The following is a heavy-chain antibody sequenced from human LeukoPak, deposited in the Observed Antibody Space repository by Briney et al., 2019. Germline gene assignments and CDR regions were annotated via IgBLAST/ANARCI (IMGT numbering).Heavy chain of an antibody. D-gene: IGHD3-10*01. CDR2: INSDGRST. Sequence: QPGGSLRLSCAASGFTFSSNLMHWVRQSPGKGLVWVSHINSDGRSTRYADSVKGRFTISRDNAKNTVYLQMNSLRAEDTAVYFCARDFSGAIDYWGQGTQVTVSS. J-gene: IGHJ4*02. CDR3: ARDFSGAIDY. CDR1: GFTFSSNL. V-gene: IGHV3-74*01.